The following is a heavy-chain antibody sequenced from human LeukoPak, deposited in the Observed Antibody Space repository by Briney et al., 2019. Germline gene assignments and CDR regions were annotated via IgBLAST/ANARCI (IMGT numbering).Heavy chain of an antibody. Sequence: PGGSLRLSRAASGFTFSSYGMHWVRQAPGKGLEWVAGIWYDGSNKNYADSVKGRFTISRDNSKNTLYLQMNSLRAEDTAVYFCARDQWFSGLFFDYWGQGILVTVSS. CDR1: GFTFSSYG. V-gene: IGHV3-33*01. CDR2: IWYDGSNK. D-gene: IGHD3-10*01. J-gene: IGHJ4*02. CDR3: ARDQWFSGLFFDY.